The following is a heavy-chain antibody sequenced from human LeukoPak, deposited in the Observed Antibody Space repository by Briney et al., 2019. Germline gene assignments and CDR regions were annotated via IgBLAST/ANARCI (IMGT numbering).Heavy chain of an antibody. D-gene: IGHD4-23*01. CDR2: IDRDGSRI. CDR1: GGSISSSNW. V-gene: IGHV3-74*01. J-gene: IGHJ4*02. Sequence: ETLSLTCAVSGGSISSSNWWSWVRQAPGKGLVWVSRIDRDGSRINYADSVKGRFTISRDNGKNTLFLQMNSLRAEDAAVYYCVRGNDYGGPHYWGQGTLVTVSS. CDR3: VRGNDYGGPHY.